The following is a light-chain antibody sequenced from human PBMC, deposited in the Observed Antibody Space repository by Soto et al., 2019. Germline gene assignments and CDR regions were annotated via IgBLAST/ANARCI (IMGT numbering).Light chain of an antibody. CDR2: EVN. CDR1: SSDIGTYNY. J-gene: IGLJ1*01. V-gene: IGLV2-14*01. CDR3: SAYAGSNNFV. Sequence: QSALTQPASVSGSPGQSITVSCTGTSSDIGTYNYVSWYQQHPGKAPKVIIYEVNNRPSGVSNRFSGSKSGNTASLTVSGLQTEDEADYYCSAYAGSNNFVFGSGTKVTVL.